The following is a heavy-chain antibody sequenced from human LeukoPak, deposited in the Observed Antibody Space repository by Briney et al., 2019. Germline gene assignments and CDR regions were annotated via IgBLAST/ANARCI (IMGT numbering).Heavy chain of an antibody. CDR3: ARVEGARSYYYYIDV. CDR1: GYSISSGYY. D-gene: IGHD1-1*01. J-gene: IGHJ6*03. Sequence: PSETLSLTCAVSGYSISSGYYWGWIRQPPGKGLEWIGTIYHSGSTYYNPSLKSRVTISVDTSRNQFSLKLSSVTAADTAVYYCARVEGARSYYYYIDVWGNGTTVTVSS. V-gene: IGHV4-38-2*01. CDR2: IYHSGST.